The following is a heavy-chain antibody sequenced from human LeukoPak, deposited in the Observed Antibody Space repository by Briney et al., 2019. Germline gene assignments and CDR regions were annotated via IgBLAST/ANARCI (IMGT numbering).Heavy chain of an antibody. Sequence: PGGSLRLPCRFSGFIFRVYAVTGVRQAPGKGLEGVGVVRCEAYGGTMDYAASVKGRFSISGDDSKSVAYLQMNGLKTEDTGVYYCSASTSGYSSGGFGTVYYYYSMDVWGKGTTVIVSS. CDR2: VRCEAYGGTM. D-gene: IGHD6-19*01. CDR1: GFIFRVYA. J-gene: IGHJ6*03. CDR3: SASTSGYSSGGFGTVYYYYSMDV. V-gene: IGHV3-49*04.